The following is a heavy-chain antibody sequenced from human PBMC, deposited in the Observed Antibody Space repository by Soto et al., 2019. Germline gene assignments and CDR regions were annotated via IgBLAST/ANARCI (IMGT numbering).Heavy chain of an antibody. CDR1: VGSISSSPYY. J-gene: IGHJ4*02. V-gene: IGHV4-39*01. D-gene: IGHD3-22*01. CDR3: ARHRQYYDTSGYQQRYFDY. CDR2: IYYSGTT. Sequence: SETLSLTCSLSVGSISSSPYYWGWIRQPPGKGLEWLGTIYYSGTTSYNPSLKSRVIISVDTSNNQLFLKLRSVTAADTAVYYCARHRQYYDTSGYQQRYFDYWGQGTQVTVSS.